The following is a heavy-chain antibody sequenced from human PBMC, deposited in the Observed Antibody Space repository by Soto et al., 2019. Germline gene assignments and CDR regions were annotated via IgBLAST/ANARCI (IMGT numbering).Heavy chain of an antibody. CDR3: ARETNAGYSSGWLSY. Sequence: QVQLVESGGGVVQPGRSLRLSCAASGFTFSSYGMHWVRQAPGKGLEWVAVIWYDGSNKYYADSVKGRFTISRDNSKNTLYMQMNSLRAEDTAVYYCARETNAGYSSGWLSYWGQGTLFTVSS. J-gene: IGHJ4*02. D-gene: IGHD6-19*01. CDR1: GFTFSSYG. V-gene: IGHV3-33*01. CDR2: IWYDGSNK.